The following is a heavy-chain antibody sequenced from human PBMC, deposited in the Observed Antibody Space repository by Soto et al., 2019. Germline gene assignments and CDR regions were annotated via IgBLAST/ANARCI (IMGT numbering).Heavy chain of an antibody. CDR1: GGSFSGYY. V-gene: IGHV4-34*01. J-gene: IGHJ4*02. CDR2: INHSGST. Sequence: PSETLSLTCAVYGGSFSGYYWSWIRQPPGKGLEWIGEINHSGSTNYNPSLKSRVTISVDTSKNQFSLKLSSVTAADTAVYYCARRSYSSSGDFDYWGQGTLVTVSS. D-gene: IGHD6-13*01. CDR3: ARRSYSSSGDFDY.